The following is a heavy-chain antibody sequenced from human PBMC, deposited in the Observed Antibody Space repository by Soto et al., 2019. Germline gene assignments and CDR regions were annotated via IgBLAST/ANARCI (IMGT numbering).Heavy chain of an antibody. CDR3: SRGRIVGATTDYYYGMDV. CDR2: TYYRSKWYN. CDR1: GDSVSSNSAA. D-gene: IGHD1-26*01. Sequence: PSQTLSLTCAISGDSVSSNSAAWNWIRQSPSRGLEWLGRTYYRSKWYNDYTVSVKSRITINPDTSKNQFSLQLNSVTPGNTAVFYCSRGRIVGATTDYYYGMDVWGQGTTVTVSS. V-gene: IGHV6-1*01. J-gene: IGHJ6*02.